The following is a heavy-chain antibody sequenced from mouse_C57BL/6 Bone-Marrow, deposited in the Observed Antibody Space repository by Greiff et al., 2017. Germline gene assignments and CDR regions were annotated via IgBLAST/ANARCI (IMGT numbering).Heavy chain of an antibody. CDR1: GFSLPSYG. Sequence: VKLVESGPGLVQPSQSLSITCTVSGFSLPSYGVHWVRQSPGKGLEWLGVIWSGGSTDYNAAFISRLSISKDNSKSQVFFKMNSLQADDTAIYYCARRGYYSNYHYAMDDWGQGTSVTVSS. V-gene: IGHV2-2*01. CDR3: ARRGYYSNYHYAMDD. D-gene: IGHD2-5*01. CDR2: IWSGGST. J-gene: IGHJ4*01.